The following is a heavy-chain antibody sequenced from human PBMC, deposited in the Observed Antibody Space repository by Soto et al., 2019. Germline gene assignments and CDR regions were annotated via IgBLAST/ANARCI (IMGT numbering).Heavy chain of an antibody. CDR2: GQYSGSS. CDR3: SRDLGSVLSA. J-gene: IGHJ4*02. Sequence: SETLSLTCTLSGDSISSYYWTWIRQPPGKGLEWIGYGQYSGSSKYNPPLKSRVSISVDTAKNQFYLKLSSVTFVDTAFYYCSRDLGSVLSARGPGTLVTVSS. V-gene: IGHV4-59*01. CDR1: GDSISSYY. D-gene: IGHD2-15*01.